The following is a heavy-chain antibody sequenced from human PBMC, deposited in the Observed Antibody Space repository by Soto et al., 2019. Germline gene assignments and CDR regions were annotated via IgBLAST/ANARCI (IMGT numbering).Heavy chain of an antibody. CDR2: IYHSGST. D-gene: IGHD6-13*01. Sequence: QVQLQESGPGLVKPSGTLSLTCAVSSGSISSSNWWSWVRQPPGKGLEWIGEIYHSGSTNYNPSLKSRVTISVDKPKNQFSLKLSSVTAADTAVYYCARRKITQQLVPRWFDPWGQGTLVTVSS. V-gene: IGHV4-4*02. J-gene: IGHJ5*02. CDR1: SGSISSSNW. CDR3: ARRKITQQLVPRWFDP.